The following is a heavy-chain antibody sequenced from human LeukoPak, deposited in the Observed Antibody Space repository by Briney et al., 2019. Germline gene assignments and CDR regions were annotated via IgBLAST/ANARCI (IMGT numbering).Heavy chain of an antibody. CDR3: ARGEGGIVVVPAADYYFDY. J-gene: IGHJ4*02. V-gene: IGHV3-9*01. CDR1: GFTFDVYA. CDR2: ICCNSGSI. Sequence: GRSLRLSCAASGFTFDVYAMRWVRQAPGKGLEWVSGICCNSGSIGYADSVKGRFTISRDNAKNSLYLQMNSLRAEDTALYYCARGEGGIVVVPAADYYFDYWGQGTLVTVSS. D-gene: IGHD2-2*01.